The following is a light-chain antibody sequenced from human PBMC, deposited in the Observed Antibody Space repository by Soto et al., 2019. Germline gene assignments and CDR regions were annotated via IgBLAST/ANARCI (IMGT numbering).Light chain of an antibody. V-gene: IGKV3-15*01. J-gene: IGKJ1*01. CDR3: QQYNNWPGT. Sequence: EIVMTQSPATLSVSPGERATLSCRASQSVSSFLAWYQQKPGQAPRLLIYGASTRATGIPARFSGSGSGTEFTLTISSLQSEDFAIYYCQQYNNWPGTFGQGTKVEIK. CDR1: QSVSSF. CDR2: GAS.